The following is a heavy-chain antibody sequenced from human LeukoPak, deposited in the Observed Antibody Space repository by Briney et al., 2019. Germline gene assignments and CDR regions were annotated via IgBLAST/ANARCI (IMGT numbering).Heavy chain of an antibody. CDR2: SSDDGTNK. V-gene: IGHV3-23*01. CDR3: AKEGEGHTYNPKTGPPT. J-gene: IGHJ5*02. CDR1: AFTFSNYA. Sequence: GESLRLSCAASAFTFSNYAMRWVRQAPGKEPEGVSGSSDDGTNKYYADSLKGRVTIAKDNSKNTVHLQMGSPRDDDGAVYYWAKEGEGHTYNPKTGPPTWGQGTLVSVSS. D-gene: IGHD1-14*01.